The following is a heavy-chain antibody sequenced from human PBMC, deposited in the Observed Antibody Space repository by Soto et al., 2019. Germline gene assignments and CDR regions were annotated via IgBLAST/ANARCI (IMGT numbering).Heavy chain of an antibody. CDR1: SGSVSRSYW. Sequence: SETLSLTCTVSSGSVSRSYWWSWVRQPPGKGLEWIGEIYHSGSTNYNPSLKSRVTISIDKSKNQFSLKLTSVTAADTAVYYCARGGDYVFDYWGQGTLVTVSS. CDR3: ARGGDYVFDY. V-gene: IGHV4-4*02. D-gene: IGHD4-17*01. CDR2: IYHSGST. J-gene: IGHJ4*02.